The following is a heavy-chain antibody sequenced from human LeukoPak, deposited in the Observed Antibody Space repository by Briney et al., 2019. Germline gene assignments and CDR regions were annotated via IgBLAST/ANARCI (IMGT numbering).Heavy chain of an antibody. J-gene: IGHJ4*02. CDR1: GFTFGDYA. Sequence: GGSLRLSCTASGFTFGDYAMSWVRQAPGKGLEWVGFIRSKAYGGTTEYAASVKGRFTISRDDSKSIAYLQMNSLKTEDTAVHYCTRTILGYYYDSSGYWFDYWGQGTLVTVSS. CDR3: TRTILGYYYDSSGYWFDY. D-gene: IGHD3-22*01. CDR2: IRSKAYGGTT. V-gene: IGHV3-49*04.